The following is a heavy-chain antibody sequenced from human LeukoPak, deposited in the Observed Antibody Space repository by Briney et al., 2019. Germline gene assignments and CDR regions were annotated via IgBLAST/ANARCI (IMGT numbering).Heavy chain of an antibody. CDR3: AREEVAAAGTYYGMDV. Sequence: GRSLSPSCAASGFTFSSYAMHWVPQAPGKGLEGVAVISYDGSNKYYADSVKGRFTISRDNSKNTLYLQMNSLRAEDTAVYYCAREEVAAAGTYYGMDVWGQGTTVTVSS. CDR1: GFTFSSYA. V-gene: IGHV3-30-3*01. D-gene: IGHD6-13*01. CDR2: ISYDGSNK. J-gene: IGHJ6*02.